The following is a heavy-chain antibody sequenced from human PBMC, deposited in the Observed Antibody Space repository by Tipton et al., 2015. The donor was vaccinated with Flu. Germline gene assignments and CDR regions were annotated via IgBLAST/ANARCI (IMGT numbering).Heavy chain of an antibody. D-gene: IGHD2-15*01. CDR2: MNPNSGNT. CDR1: GYTFTSYD. J-gene: IGHJ5*02. CDR3: ARAVDLRYCSGGSCYSSSNWFDP. V-gene: IGHV1-8*01. Sequence: QVQLVQSGAEVKKPGASVKVSCKASGYTFTSYDINWVRQATGQGLEWMGWMNPNSGNTGYAQKFQGRVTMTRNTSISTAYMELSSLRSEDTAVYYCARAVDLRYCSGGSCYSSSNWFDPWGQGTPVPVSS.